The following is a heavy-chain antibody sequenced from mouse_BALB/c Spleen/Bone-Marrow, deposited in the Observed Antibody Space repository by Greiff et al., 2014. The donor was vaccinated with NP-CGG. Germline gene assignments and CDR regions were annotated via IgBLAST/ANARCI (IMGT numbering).Heavy chain of an antibody. CDR1: GYSFTGYF. V-gene: IGHV1-20*02. J-gene: IGHJ2*01. D-gene: IGHD1-1*01. CDR2: INPYNGDT. Sequence: VQLKQSGPELVKPGASAKISCKASGYSFTGYFMNWVMQSRGKSLEWIGRINPYNGDTFYNQKFKGKATLTVDKSSSTAHMELRSLASEDSAVYYCARSGYYGSSYFDYWGQGTTLTVSS. CDR3: ARSGYYGSSYFDY.